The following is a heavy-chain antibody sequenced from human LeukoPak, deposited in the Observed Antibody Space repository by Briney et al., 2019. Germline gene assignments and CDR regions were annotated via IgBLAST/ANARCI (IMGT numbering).Heavy chain of an antibody. Sequence: SETLSLTCTVSGGSISSYYWSWIRQPAGKGLEWIGRIYTSGSTNYNPSLKSRVTMSVDTSKNQFSLKLSSVTAADTAVYYCARVTGYMIEDYFDYWGQGTLVTVSS. CDR3: ARVTGYMIEDYFDY. J-gene: IGHJ4*02. CDR2: IYTSGST. V-gene: IGHV4-4*07. CDR1: GGSISSYY. D-gene: IGHD3-22*01.